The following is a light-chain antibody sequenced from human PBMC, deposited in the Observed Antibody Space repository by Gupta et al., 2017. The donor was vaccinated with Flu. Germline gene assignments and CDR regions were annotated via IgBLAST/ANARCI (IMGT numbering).Light chain of an antibody. V-gene: IGKV3-11*01. CDR2: DAS. Sequence: PATLSLSPGERATLSCRASQTISRYLAWYQQKPGQAPSLLIYDASNRATGIPARFSGSGSGTDFTLTISSLESEDFAVYYCQQRGNWPLTFGGGTKVEIK. CDR3: QQRGNWPLT. J-gene: IGKJ4*01. CDR1: QTISRY.